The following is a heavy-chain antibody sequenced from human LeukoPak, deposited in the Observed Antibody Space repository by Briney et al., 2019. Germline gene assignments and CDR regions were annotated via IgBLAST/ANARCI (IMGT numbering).Heavy chain of an antibody. CDR1: GFTFNNYA. Sequence: GGSLRLSCAASGFTFNNYAMNWVRQAPGKELEWVSSIDESGDKTHYADSVKGRFTISRDNSQNTLYLQMNSLRAEDTALYYCAKQWVDCWGQGTLVTVSS. V-gene: IGHV3-23*01. CDR3: AKQWVDC. D-gene: IGHD1-26*01. J-gene: IGHJ4*02. CDR2: IDESGDKT.